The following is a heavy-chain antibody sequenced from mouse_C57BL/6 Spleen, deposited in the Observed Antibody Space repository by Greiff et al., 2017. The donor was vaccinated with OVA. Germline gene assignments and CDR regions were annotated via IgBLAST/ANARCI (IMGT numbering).Heavy chain of an antibody. CDR1: GYTFTDYN. V-gene: IGHV1-22*01. CDR2: INPNNGGT. Sequence: VQLKQSGPELVKPGASVKMSCKASGYTFTDYNMHWVKQSHGKSLEWIGYINPNNGGTSYNQKFKGKATLTVNKSSSTAYMELRSLTSEDSAVYYCARKAYYSNYVGYAMDYWGQGTSVTVSS. J-gene: IGHJ4*01. D-gene: IGHD2-5*01. CDR3: ARKAYYSNYVGYAMDY.